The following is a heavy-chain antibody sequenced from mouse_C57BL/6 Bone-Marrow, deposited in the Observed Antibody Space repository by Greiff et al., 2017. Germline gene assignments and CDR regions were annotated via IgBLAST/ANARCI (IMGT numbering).Heavy chain of an antibody. V-gene: IGHV14-3*01. Sequence: EVQLQQSVAELVRPGASVKLSCTASGFNIKNTSMLWVQQKPEQGLEWMGRIDPANGNTKYAPKFPGKATITADTSSNTAYLQLSSLTSEDTAFDCWASPDRPVCGGQGTLVTVS. J-gene: IGHJ3*01. CDR2: IDPANGNT. CDR1: GFNIKNTS. CDR3: ASPDRPVC.